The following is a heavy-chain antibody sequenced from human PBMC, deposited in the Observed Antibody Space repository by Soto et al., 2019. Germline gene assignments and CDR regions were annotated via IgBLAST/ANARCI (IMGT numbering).Heavy chain of an antibody. CDR2: IYYSGST. CDR3: ARYGAVAGTSSFDY. J-gene: IGHJ4*02. D-gene: IGHD6-19*01. Sequence: SETLSLTCTVSGGSISSYYWSWIRQPPGKGLEWIGYIYYSGSTNYNPSLKSRVTISVDTSKNQFSLKLSSVTAADTAVYYCARYGAVAGTSSFDYWGQGTLVTVSS. CDR1: GGSISSYY. V-gene: IGHV4-59*01.